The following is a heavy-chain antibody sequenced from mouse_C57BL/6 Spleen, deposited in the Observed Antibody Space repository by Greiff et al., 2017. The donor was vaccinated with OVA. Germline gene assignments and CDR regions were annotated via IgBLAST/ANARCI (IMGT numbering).Heavy chain of an antibody. V-gene: IGHV1-64*01. J-gene: IGHJ2*01. CDR3: ARVKVPKYYFDY. Sequence: QVQLQQPGAELVKPGASVKLSCKASGYTFTSYWMHWVKQRPGQGLEWIGMIHPNSGSTNYNEKFKSKATLTVDKSSSTAYMQLSSLTSEDSAVYYCARVKVPKYYFDYWGQGTTLTVSS. D-gene: IGHD1-3*01. CDR2: IHPNSGST. CDR1: GYTFTSYW.